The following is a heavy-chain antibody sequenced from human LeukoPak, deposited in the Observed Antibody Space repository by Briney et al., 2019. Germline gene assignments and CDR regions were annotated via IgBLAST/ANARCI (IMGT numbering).Heavy chain of an antibody. D-gene: IGHD2-2*03. CDR2: IYYSGST. CDR1: GGSTSSYY. Sequence: SETLSLTCTVSGGSTSSYYWSWIRQPPGKGLEWIGYIYYSGSTNYNPSLKSRVTISVDTSKNQFSLKLSSVTAADTAVYYCARQLDFGDAFDIWGQGTMVTVSS. V-gene: IGHV4-59*08. J-gene: IGHJ3*02. CDR3: ARQLDFGDAFDI.